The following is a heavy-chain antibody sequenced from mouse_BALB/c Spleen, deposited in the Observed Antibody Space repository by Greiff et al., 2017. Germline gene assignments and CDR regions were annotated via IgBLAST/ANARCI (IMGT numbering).Heavy chain of an antibody. CDR2: ISYSGST. CDR1: GYSITSDYA. D-gene: IGHD1-1*01. J-gene: IGHJ4*01. V-gene: IGHV3-2*02. CDR3: ATPHYYGSSGYAMDY. Sequence: VQLQQSGPGLVKPSQSLSLTCTVTGYSITSDYAWNWIRQFPGNKLEWMGYISYSGSTSYNPSLKSRISITRDTSKNQFFLQLNSVTTEDTATYYCATPHYYGSSGYAMDYWGQGTSVTVSS.